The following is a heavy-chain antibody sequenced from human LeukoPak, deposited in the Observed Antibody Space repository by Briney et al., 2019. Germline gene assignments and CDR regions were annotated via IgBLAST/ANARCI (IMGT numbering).Heavy chain of an antibody. V-gene: IGHV3-73*01. CDR3: TRRRYYGSGSPDWYFDN. CDR1: GFAFSDSA. Sequence: GGSLRLSCAASGFAFSDSAMHWVRQASGKGLEWVGRIRSKADSYATAYAASVKGRFTISRDDSKNMAYLQMDSLKTEDTAVYYCTRRRYYGSGSPDWYFDNWGRGTLVTVSS. J-gene: IGHJ2*01. D-gene: IGHD3-10*01. CDR2: IRSKADSYAT.